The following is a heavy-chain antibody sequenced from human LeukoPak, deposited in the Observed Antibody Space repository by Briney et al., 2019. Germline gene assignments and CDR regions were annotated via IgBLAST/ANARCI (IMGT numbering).Heavy chain of an antibody. D-gene: IGHD3-10*01. J-gene: IGHJ3*02. V-gene: IGHV1-69*13. CDR2: IIPIFGTA. CDR1: GGTFSSYA. CDR3: ARSMVRGVKGDAFDI. Sequence: ASVKVSCKASGGTFSSYAISWVRQAPGQGLEWMGGIIPIFGTANYAQKFQGRVTITADESTSTAYMELSSLRSEDAAVYYCARSMVRGVKGDAFDIWGQGTMVTVSS.